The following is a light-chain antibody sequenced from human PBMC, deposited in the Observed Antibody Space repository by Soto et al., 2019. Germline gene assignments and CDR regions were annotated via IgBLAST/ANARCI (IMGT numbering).Light chain of an antibody. CDR1: QSVSNY. CDR3: QKGGT. CDR2: DAS. Sequence: EIVLTQSPATLSLSPGERATRACRASQSVSNYVAWYQQKPGQAPRLLIYDASNRATAIPARFSGSGSGTDFTLTISSLEPEDFAVYYCQKGGTFGQGTRLEIK. V-gene: IGKV3-11*01. J-gene: IGKJ5*01.